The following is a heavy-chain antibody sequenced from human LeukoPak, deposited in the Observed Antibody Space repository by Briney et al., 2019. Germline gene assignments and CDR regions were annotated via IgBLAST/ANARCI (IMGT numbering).Heavy chain of an antibody. CDR3: ARHDVVPVIRRGFDF. V-gene: IGHV4-59*08. J-gene: IGHJ4*02. D-gene: IGHD2-21*02. CDR2: IFYSGTT. CDR1: GGSVSGYY. Sequence: LSLTCTVSGGSVSGYYWSCIRRPPGRGLEWIGYIFYSGTTLSRPSLKSRVTMYVDTTEKQFSLKLSSVTAADTAVYYCARHDVVPVIRRGFDFWGQGILVTVS.